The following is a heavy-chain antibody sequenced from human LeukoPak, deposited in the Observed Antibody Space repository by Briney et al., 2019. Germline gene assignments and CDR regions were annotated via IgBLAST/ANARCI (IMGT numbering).Heavy chain of an antibody. CDR3: AKIGSQEWELLY. CDR2: ISVSGGST. D-gene: IGHD1-26*01. CDR1: GFTFSSYA. J-gene: IGHJ4*02. Sequence: PGGSLRLSCAASGFTFSSYAMSWVRQAPGKGLEWVSGISVSGGSTYYADSVKGRFTISRDNSKNTLYLQMNSLGAEDTAVYYCAKIGSQEWELLYWGQGTLVTVSS. V-gene: IGHV3-23*01.